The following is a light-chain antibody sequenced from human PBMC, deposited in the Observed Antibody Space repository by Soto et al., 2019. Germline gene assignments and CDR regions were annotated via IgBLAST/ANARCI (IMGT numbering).Light chain of an antibody. V-gene: IGKV3-11*01. J-gene: IGKJ1*01. CDR2: YTS. Sequence: EIVMTQSRGTLSVFPGESVTLSCRASQSVNGFLDWFQHKPGQAPRLLIYYTSNRATGIPARFSGSGSGTDFTLTISSLAPEDFAIYYCHQRQSWPRTFGQGTKVDIK. CDR3: HQRQSWPRT. CDR1: QSVNGF.